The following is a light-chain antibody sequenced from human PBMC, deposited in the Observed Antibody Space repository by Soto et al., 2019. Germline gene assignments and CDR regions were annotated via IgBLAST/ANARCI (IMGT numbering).Light chain of an antibody. CDR1: QSISSW. Sequence: DIQMPQSPSTLSASVLDRVTTNCRASQSISSWLAWYQQKPGKAPKLLIYAASSLQSGVPSRFSGSGSGTDFTLTISSLQPEDFATYYCQQSYSTPPITFGQGTRLEI. J-gene: IGKJ5*01. V-gene: IGKV1-39*01. CDR3: QQSYSTPPIT. CDR2: AAS.